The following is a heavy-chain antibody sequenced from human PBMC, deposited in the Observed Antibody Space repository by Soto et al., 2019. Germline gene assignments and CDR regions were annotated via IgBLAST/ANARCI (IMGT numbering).Heavy chain of an antibody. CDR3: ASDMSTT. CDR2: MNPHSGHT. D-gene: IGHD2-2*01. J-gene: IGHJ5*02. CDR1: GYTFTRHD. V-gene: IGHV1-8*01. Sequence: QVQLVQSGAEVKKPGASVKVSCKASGYTFTRHDINWMRQATGQGLEWMGWMNPHSGHTNYAQKFQGRVTRTRDTSISTAYMELTSLRSEDTAVYYCASDMSTTWGQGTLVTVSS.